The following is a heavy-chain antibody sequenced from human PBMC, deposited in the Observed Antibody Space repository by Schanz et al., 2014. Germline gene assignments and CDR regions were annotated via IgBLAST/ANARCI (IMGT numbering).Heavy chain of an antibody. CDR1: EFTFSTDA. J-gene: IGHJ3*02. CDR3: AKGRFGELSAFDI. CDR2: ISGSGGST. V-gene: IGHV3-23*01. D-gene: IGHD3-10*01. Sequence: EVHLLESGGGLVQPGGSLRLSCAASEFTFSTDAMSWVRQVPGKGLEWVSAISGSGGSTYYADSVKGRFTISRDNSKNTLYLQMNSLRAEDTAVYYCAKGRFGELSAFDIWGQGTMVTVSS.